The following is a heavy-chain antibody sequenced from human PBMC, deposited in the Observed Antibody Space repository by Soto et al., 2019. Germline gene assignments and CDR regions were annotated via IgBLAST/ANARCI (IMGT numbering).Heavy chain of an antibody. V-gene: IGHV3-23*01. CDR3: VREDRGSFDF. Sequence: PGGSLRLSCAASGFIFTNYAMNWVRQAPGKGLEWVSVIGGRGNSAYYADSVQGRFTISRDNSKNTLSLQMSSLTADDTAIYYCVREDRGSFDFWGRGTMVTVSS. D-gene: IGHD5-12*01. J-gene: IGHJ3*01. CDR2: IGGRGNSA. CDR1: GFIFTNYA.